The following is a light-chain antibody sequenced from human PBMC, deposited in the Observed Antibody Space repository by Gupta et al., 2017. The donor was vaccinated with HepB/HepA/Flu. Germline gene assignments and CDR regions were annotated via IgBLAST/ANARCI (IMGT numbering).Light chain of an antibody. Sequence: DIVMTQSPDSLAVSLGERATINCKSSQSVLFSSNNKNYVAWYQHKPGQPPKLLFYWASTRESGVPDRFSGSGSGTDFSLTISSLQAEDVAIYYCQQDDSTPCSFGQGTKLEIK. CDR1: QSVLFSSNNKNY. J-gene: IGKJ2*04. CDR3: QQDDSTPCS. V-gene: IGKV4-1*01. CDR2: WAS.